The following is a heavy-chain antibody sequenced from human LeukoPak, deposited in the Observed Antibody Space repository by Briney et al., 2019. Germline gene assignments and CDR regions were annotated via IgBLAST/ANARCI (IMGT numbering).Heavy chain of an antibody. Sequence: SETLSLTCTVSGGSISSYYWIWIRQPPGKGLEWIGDIYYSGSTNYNPSLQSRVTISVDTSKNQLSVKLTSVHAADTAVYYCARAPTYYYGSGSYSFDYWGQGTLVTVSS. CDR2: IYYSGST. CDR3: ARAPTYYYGSGSYSFDY. J-gene: IGHJ4*02. D-gene: IGHD3-10*01. CDR1: GGSISSYY. V-gene: IGHV4-59*01.